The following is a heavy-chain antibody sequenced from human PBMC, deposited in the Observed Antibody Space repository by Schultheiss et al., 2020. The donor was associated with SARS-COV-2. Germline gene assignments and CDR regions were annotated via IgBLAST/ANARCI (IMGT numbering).Heavy chain of an antibody. Sequence: ASVKVSCKASGYTFTGYYMHWVRQAPGQGLEWMGWINPNSGGTNYAQKFQGRVTMITDTSVNAADMEVSRLRSDDTAVYYCAKGETTYYYGSGFDPWGQGTLVTVSS. V-gene: IGHV1-2*02. CDR2: INPNSGGT. CDR1: GYTFTGYY. J-gene: IGHJ5*02. CDR3: AKGETTYYYGSGFDP. D-gene: IGHD3-10*01.